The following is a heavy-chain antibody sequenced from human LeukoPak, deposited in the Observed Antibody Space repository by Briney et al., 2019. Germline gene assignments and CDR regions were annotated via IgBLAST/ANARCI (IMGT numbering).Heavy chain of an antibody. CDR2: IIPIFGTA. V-gene: IGHV1-69*06. D-gene: IGHD6-19*01. CDR1: GGTFSSYA. J-gene: IGHJ4*02. Sequence: SVKVSCKASGGTFSSYAISWVRQAPGQGLEWMGGIIPIFGTANYAQKFQGRVTITADKSTSTAYMELSSLRSEDTAVYYCATEFDSSGWYSPNYWGQGTLVTVSS. CDR3: ATEFDSSGWYSPNY.